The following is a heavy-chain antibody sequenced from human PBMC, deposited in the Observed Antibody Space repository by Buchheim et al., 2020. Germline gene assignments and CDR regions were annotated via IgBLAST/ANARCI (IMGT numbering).Heavy chain of an antibody. J-gene: IGHJ5*02. CDR3: AKGHRHDFWSGYPNWLDT. D-gene: IGHD3-3*01. V-gene: IGHV3-23*01. CDR2: ISASDGHI. Sequence: EVQLLESGGGLVQPGGSLRLSCAASGFTFSSYAMSWVRQAPGKGLEWVASISASDGHIYYADSVRGRFTISRDDSKDTVYLQMNRLRAEDTATYYCAKGHRHDFWSGYPNWLDTWGQGTL. CDR1: GFTFSSYA.